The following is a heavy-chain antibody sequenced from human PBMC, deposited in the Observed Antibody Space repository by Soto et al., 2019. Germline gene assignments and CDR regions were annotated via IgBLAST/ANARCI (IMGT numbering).Heavy chain of an antibody. Sequence: LRLSCAASGFDFSTHALTWVRQAPGKGLEWLSSITNTGITTHYADSVKGRFTISRENSRNTLHLQLNNLRVDDTAVYYCAKGFDYGDTTHIDHWGQGTLVTVSS. D-gene: IGHD4-17*01. V-gene: IGHV3-23*01. CDR1: GFDFSTHA. J-gene: IGHJ4*02. CDR3: AKGFDYGDTTHIDH. CDR2: ITNTGITT.